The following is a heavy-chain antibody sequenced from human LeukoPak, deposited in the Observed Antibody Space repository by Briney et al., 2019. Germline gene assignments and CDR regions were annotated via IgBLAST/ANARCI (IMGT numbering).Heavy chain of an antibody. Sequence: QSGGSLRLSCAASGFTFSRHNMNWVRKAPGKGPEWVSYISSSSSTIYYADSVKGRFTISRDNAKNSPYLLMNSLRDEDTAVYYCARDLRLDYWGQGALVTVSS. J-gene: IGHJ4*02. CDR2: ISSSSSTI. CDR3: ARDLRLDY. V-gene: IGHV3-48*02. CDR1: GFTFSRHN.